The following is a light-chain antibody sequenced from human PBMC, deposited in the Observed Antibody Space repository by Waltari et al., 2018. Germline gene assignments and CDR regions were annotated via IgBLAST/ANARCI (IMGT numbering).Light chain of an antibody. CDR2: SHN. Sequence: QSVLTQPPSASGTPGQTVTISCSGSSSNVGSSTVSWYQQLPGTAPKLLIFSHNQRPSGVPDRFSGFKSGTSASLAISGLQSEDEADYFCAAWDDSLNGFYVFGTGTRVTVL. V-gene: IGLV1-44*01. CDR3: AAWDDSLNGFYV. J-gene: IGLJ1*01. CDR1: SSNVGSST.